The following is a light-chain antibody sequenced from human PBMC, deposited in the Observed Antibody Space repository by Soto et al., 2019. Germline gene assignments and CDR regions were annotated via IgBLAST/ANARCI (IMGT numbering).Light chain of an antibody. Sequence: QSVLTQPASVSGSPGQSITISCTGSSSDVGTYDLVSWYQHHPGAAPKLMIYEATRRPSRISNRFSGSKSGNTASLTISGLQAEDEADYYCCSFAGSNSWVFGGGTKLTVL. CDR1: SSDVGTYDL. CDR2: EAT. J-gene: IGLJ3*02. CDR3: CSFAGSNSWV. V-gene: IGLV2-23*01.